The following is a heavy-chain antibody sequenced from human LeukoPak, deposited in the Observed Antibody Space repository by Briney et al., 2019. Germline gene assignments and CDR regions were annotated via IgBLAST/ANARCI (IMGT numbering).Heavy chain of an antibody. J-gene: IGHJ4*02. V-gene: IGHV4-59*12. Sequence: SETLSLTCTVSGGSISSYYWSWIRQPPGKGLEWIGYIYHSGSTYYNPSLKSRVTISVDRSKNQFSLKLSSVTAADTAVYYCAGTGTILPNDYWGQGTLVTVSS. CDR1: GGSISSYY. CDR2: IYHSGST. CDR3: AGTGTILPNDY. D-gene: IGHD1-7*01.